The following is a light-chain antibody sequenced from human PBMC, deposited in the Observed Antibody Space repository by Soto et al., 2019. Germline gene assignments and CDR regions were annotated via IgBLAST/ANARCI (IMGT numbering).Light chain of an antibody. CDR3: CSYAGSFWV. J-gene: IGLJ3*02. CDR2: EGS. CDR1: SSDVGSYNL. Sequence: SALTQPASVSGSPGQSITISCTGTSSDVGSYNLVSWYQQHPGKAPKLMIYEGSKRPSGVSNRFSGSKSGNTASLTISGLQAEDEADYYCCSYAGSFWVFGGGTQLTVL. V-gene: IGLV2-23*01.